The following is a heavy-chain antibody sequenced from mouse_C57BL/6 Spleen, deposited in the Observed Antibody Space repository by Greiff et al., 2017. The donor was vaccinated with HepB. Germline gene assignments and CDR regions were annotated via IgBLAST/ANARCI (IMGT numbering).Heavy chain of an antibody. Sequence: QVQLKESGAELAKPGASVKLSCKASGYTFTSYWMHWVKQRPGQGLEWIGYINPSSGYTKYNQKFKDKATLTADKSSSTAYMQLSSLTYEDSAVYYCARLNYGSSYHFDYWGQGTTLTVSS. V-gene: IGHV1-7*01. CDR2: INPSSGYT. D-gene: IGHD1-1*01. J-gene: IGHJ2*01. CDR3: ARLNYGSSYHFDY. CDR1: GYTFTSYW.